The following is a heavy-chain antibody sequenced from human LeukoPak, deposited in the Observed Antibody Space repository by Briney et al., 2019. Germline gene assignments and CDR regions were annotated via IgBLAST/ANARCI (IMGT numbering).Heavy chain of an antibody. CDR2: IKEDGSER. CDR1: AFIFSGHW. V-gene: IGHV3-7*03. D-gene: IGHD3-10*01. CDR3: ARDRFVNYGSGSYYTYGMDV. Sequence: GGSLRLSCEGSAFIFSGHWMNWVRQTPGKGLEWVASIKEDGSERQYVDSVKGRFSISRDNTKGSLFLQLNSLRAEDTAVYYCARDRFVNYGSGSYYTYGMDVWGQGTTVTVSS. J-gene: IGHJ6*02.